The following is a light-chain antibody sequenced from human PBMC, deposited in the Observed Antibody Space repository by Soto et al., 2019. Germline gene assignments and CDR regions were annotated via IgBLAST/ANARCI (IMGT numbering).Light chain of an antibody. CDR3: QQYNNWPRGT. CDR2: DAS. CDR1: QSVGTN. V-gene: IGKV3D-15*01. Sequence: EVVMTQSPATLSVSPGERATLSCRASQSVGTNLAWYQQRPGQAPRLLIYDASSRATGIPARFSGSGSGTEFTLTISSLQSEDFAVYYCQQYNNWPRGTFGQGTKVDIK. J-gene: IGKJ1*01.